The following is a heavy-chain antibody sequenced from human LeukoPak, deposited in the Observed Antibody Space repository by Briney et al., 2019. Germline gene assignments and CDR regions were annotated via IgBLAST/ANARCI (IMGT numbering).Heavy chain of an antibody. CDR2: IYYSGST. CDR3: ARGGATEPRKLDRGYSYGVDY. V-gene: IGHV4-59*01. D-gene: IGHD5-18*01. CDR1: GGSISSYY. J-gene: IGHJ4*02. Sequence: SETLSLTCTVSGGSISSYYWSWIRQPPGKGLEWIGYIYYSGSTNYNPSLKSRVTISVDTSKNQFSLKLSSVTAADTAVYYCARGGATEPRKLDRGYSYGVDYWGQGTLVTVSS.